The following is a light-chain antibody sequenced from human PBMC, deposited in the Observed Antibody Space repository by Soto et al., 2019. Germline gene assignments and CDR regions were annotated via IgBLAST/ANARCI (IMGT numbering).Light chain of an antibody. J-gene: IGKJ4*01. CDR2: AAS. V-gene: IGKV1-9*01. Sequence: DIQLTQSPSFLSASVGDRVTITCRASQGISRYLAWYQQKPGKAPKLLIYAASTLQSGVPSRFSGSGSGTEFTLTISSLQPEDFATYYCQQLNSYPRGLTFGGGTKVEIK. CDR1: QGISRY. CDR3: QQLNSYPRGLT.